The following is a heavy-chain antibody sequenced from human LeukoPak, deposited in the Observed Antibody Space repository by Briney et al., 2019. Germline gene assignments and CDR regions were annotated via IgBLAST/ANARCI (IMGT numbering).Heavy chain of an antibody. CDR1: GFTFSSYG. V-gene: IGHV3-30*18. CDR2: ISYDGSNK. J-gene: IGHJ4*02. Sequence: GGSLRLSCAASGFTFSSYGMHWVRQAPGKGLEWVAVISYDGSNKYYADSVKGRFTISRDNSKNTLYLQMNSLRAEDTAVYYCAKVLSPGYSSGWYGDYWGQGTLVTVSS. CDR3: AKVLSPGYSSGWYGDY. D-gene: IGHD6-19*01.